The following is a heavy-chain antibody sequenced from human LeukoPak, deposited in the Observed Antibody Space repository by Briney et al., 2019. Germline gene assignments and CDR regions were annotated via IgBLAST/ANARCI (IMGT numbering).Heavy chain of an antibody. D-gene: IGHD5-18*01. CDR1: GFTFSNAW. Sequence: GGSLRLSCSASGFTFSNAWMSWVRQAPGKGLEWVGRIKSKTDGGTTDYAAPVKGRFSISRDDSKNAVYLQMSSVKTEATAVYYCTRASLDLGSYGHYFDYWGQGPLVTVSS. J-gene: IGHJ4*02. CDR2: IKSKTDGGTT. V-gene: IGHV3-15*01. CDR3: TRASLDLGSYGHYFDY.